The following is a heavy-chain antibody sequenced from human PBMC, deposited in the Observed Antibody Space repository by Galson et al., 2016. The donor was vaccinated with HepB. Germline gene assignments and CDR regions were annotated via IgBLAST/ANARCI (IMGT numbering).Heavy chain of an antibody. CDR1: GFTFRSYA. V-gene: IGHV3-21*01. CDR2: ISSSSTYI. Sequence: SLRLSCAASGFTFRSYAMNWVRQAPGKGLEWVSSISSSSTYIDYADSVKGRFTISRDNAKNSLYLQMNSLRAEDTAVYYCARADSVFDSWGQGTLVTVSS. CDR3: ARADSVFDS. J-gene: IGHJ4*02. D-gene: IGHD2-15*01.